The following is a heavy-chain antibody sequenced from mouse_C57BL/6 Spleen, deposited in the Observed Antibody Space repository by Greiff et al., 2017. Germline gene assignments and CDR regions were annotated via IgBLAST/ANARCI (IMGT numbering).Heavy chain of an antibody. D-gene: IGHD4-1*01. V-gene: IGHV1-76*01. CDR3: ARLGTAY. CDR1: GYTFTDYY. CDR2: IYPGSGNT. Sequence: VKLQESGAELVRPGASVKLSCKASGYTFTDYYINWVKQRPGQGLEWIARIYPGSGNTYYNEKFKGKATLTAEKSSSTAYMQLSSLTSEDSAVYFCARLGTAYWGQGTLVTVSA. J-gene: IGHJ3*01.